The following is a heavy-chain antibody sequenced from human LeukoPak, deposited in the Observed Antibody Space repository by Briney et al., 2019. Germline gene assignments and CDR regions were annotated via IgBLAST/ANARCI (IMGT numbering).Heavy chain of an antibody. J-gene: IGHJ3*02. D-gene: IGHD1-26*01. CDR3: ARERWEPHRDAFDI. CDR2: IIPIFGTA. V-gene: IGHV1-69*05. Sequence: GASVKVSCKAPGGTFSSYAISWVRQAPGQGLEWMGRIIPIFGTANYAQKFQGRVTITTDESTSTAYMELSSLRSEDTAVYYCARERWEPHRDAFDIWGQGTMVTVSS. CDR1: GGTFSSYA.